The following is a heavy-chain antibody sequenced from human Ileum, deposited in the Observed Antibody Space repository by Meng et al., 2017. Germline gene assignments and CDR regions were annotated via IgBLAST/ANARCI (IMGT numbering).Heavy chain of an antibody. CDR3: ARDYSGTSYRFSDY. CDR2: ISVYNGNT. V-gene: IGHV1-18*01. J-gene: IGHJ4*02. D-gene: IGHD1-26*01. Sequence: QVHLVQPGAEVKKPGASVMVSCKAFGYTFTSYGISWVRQAPGQGLEWMGGISVYNGNTNYAQKFQGRVTMTADTSTSTAYMELRSLRSDDTAVYYCARDYSGTSYRFSDYWGQGTLVTVSS. CDR1: GYTFTSYG.